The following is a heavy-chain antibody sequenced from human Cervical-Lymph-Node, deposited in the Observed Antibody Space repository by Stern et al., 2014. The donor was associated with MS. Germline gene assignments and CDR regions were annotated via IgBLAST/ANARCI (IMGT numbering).Heavy chain of an antibody. CDR2: INPKSGGT. CDR1: GYIFTDYY. V-gene: IGHV1-2*02. J-gene: IGHJ5*02. Sequence: VQLEESGAAVEKPGASVKVSCKASGYIFTDYYLHWVRQAPGQGLEWMGRINPKSGGTSYAQSFQGRVTLTRDTSITTAYMDLSRLTSDDTAVYYCTRALRIADRPSPGGHWFDPWGQGTLVIVSS. CDR3: TRALRIADRPSPGGHWFDP. D-gene: IGHD6-6*01.